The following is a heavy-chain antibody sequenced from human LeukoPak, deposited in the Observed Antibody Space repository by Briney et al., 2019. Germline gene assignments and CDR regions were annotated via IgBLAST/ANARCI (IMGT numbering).Heavy chain of an antibody. CDR1: GGSISSYY. V-gene: IGHV4-59*08. CDR2: ISYSGST. CDR3: ARHGSGIYYYGYFDY. J-gene: IGHJ4*02. D-gene: IGHD3-10*01. Sequence: PSETLSLTCTVSGGSISSYYWSWIRQPPGKGLEWIGYISYSGSTNYNPSLKSRVTISVDTSKNQFSLTLSSVTAADTAVYYCARHGSGIYYYGYFDYWGQGTMVTVSS.